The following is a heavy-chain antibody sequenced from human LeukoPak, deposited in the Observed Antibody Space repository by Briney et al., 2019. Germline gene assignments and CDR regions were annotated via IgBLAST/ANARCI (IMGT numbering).Heavy chain of an antibody. CDR1: GGSFSGYY. CDR3: ARGVPDYGDYGSNWFDP. CDR2: INHSGST. J-gene: IGHJ5*02. Sequence: SETLSLTCAVYGGSFSGYYWSWIRQPPGKGLEWIGEINHSGSTNYNPSLKSRVTISVDTSKNQFSPKLSSVTAADTAVYYCARGVPDYGDYGSNWFDPWGQGTLVTVSS. V-gene: IGHV4-34*01. D-gene: IGHD4-17*01.